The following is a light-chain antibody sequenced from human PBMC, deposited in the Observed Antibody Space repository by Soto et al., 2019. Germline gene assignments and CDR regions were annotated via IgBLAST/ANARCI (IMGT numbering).Light chain of an antibody. V-gene: IGLV2-8*01. CDR2: EVS. Sequence: QSALTQPPSASGSPGQSVTISCTGTSSDVGGYNYVSWYQQHPGKAPKLMIYEVSKRPSGVPDRFSGSKSGNAASLTVSGLQAEDEADYYGSSYAGSNNIVVFCGGTKLTVL. CDR3: SSYAGSNNIVV. J-gene: IGLJ2*01. CDR1: SSDVGGYNY.